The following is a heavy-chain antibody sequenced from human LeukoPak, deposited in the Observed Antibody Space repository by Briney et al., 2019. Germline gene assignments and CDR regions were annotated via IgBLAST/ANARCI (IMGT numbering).Heavy chain of an antibody. CDR1: GFPFSSYG. Sequence: GGSLRLSCAASGFPFSSYGMHWVRQAPGKGLEWVAVISHDGTNKYYVDSVKGRFTISRDNSKNTLYLQMNSLRDDDTAVYHCALSIIHKDYYFGMDVWGQGTTVTVSS. CDR2: ISHDGTNK. CDR3: ALSIIHKDYYFGMDV. D-gene: IGHD3-16*01. J-gene: IGHJ6*02. V-gene: IGHV3-30*03.